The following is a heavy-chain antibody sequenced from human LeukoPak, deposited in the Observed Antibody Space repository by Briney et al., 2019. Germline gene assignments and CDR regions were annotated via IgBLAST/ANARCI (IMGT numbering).Heavy chain of an antibody. J-gene: IGHJ4*02. D-gene: IGHD2-15*01. CDR2: LGTAGDT. Sequence: GGSLRLSCATSGFTLTNYAMHWVRQPAGEGLEWVSALGTAGDTFYPGSVKGRFSISRDNAKNSLYLQMNSLRAEDTAVYYCARVRARLVVVVAALDYWGQGTLVTVSS. V-gene: IGHV3-13*01. CDR3: ARVRARLVVVVAALDY. CDR1: GFTLTNYA.